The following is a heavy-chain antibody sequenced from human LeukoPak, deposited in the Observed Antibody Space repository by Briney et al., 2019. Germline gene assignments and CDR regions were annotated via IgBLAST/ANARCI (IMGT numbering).Heavy chain of an antibody. CDR1: GYIITDYY. D-gene: IGHD1-1*01. V-gene: IGHV1-2*02. CDR2: IDPNSGGT. Sequence: GASVKVSCKASGYIITDYYIHWIRQAPGQGLEWMGWIDPNSGGTHHAPNFQGRATVTRDTSSSTVYMDLSRLRSADTAIYYCARSRTPFYYYGMHVWGLGTSVTVSS. J-gene: IGHJ6*02. CDR3: ARSRTPFYYYGMHV.